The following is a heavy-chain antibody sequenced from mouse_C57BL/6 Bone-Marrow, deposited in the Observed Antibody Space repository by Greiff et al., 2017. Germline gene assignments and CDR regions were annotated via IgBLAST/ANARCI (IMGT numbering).Heavy chain of an antibody. V-gene: IGHV1-82*01. CDR3: ARNYYGSKGY. Sequence: QVQLQQPGPELVKPGASVKISCKASGYAFSSSWMNWVKQRPGKGLEWIGRIYPGDGDTNYNGKFKGKATLTADKSSSTAYMQLSSLTSEDSAVYFCARNYYGSKGYWGQGTTLTVSS. CDR2: IYPGDGDT. D-gene: IGHD1-1*01. CDR1: GYAFSSSW. J-gene: IGHJ2*01.